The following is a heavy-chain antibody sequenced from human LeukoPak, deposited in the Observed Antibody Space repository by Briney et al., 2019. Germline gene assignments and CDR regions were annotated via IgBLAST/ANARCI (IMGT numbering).Heavy chain of an antibody. CDR3: ARSREWLLPHGGFDY. Sequence: SGPTLVNPTQTLTLTCTFSGFSLSTSGVGVGWIRQPPGKALEWLALIYWNDDKRYSPSLKSRLTITKDTSKNQVVLTMTNMDPVDTATYYWARSREWLLPHGGFDYWGQGTLVTVSS. CDR2: IYWNDDK. J-gene: IGHJ4*02. V-gene: IGHV2-5*01. CDR1: GFSLSTSGVG. D-gene: IGHD3-3*01.